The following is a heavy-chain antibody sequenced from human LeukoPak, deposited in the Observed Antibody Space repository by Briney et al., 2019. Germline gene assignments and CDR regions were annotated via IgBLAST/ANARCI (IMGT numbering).Heavy chain of an antibody. J-gene: IGHJ4*02. CDR3: ARDRGYSYAHPLDY. V-gene: IGHV3-33*01. Sequence: GGSLRLSCAASGFTFTSYGMPWVRQAPGKGLEWVALIWYDGSNKYYADSVRGRFTISRDNSKNTLYLQMNSLRAEDTAVYYCARDRGYSYAHPLDYWGQGTLVTVSS. D-gene: IGHD5-18*01. CDR1: GFTFTSYG. CDR2: IWYDGSNK.